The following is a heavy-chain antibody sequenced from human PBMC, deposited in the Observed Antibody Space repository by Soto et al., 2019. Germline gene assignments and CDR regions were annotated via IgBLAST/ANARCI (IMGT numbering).Heavy chain of an antibody. V-gene: IGHV4-30-4*01. CDR2: IYYSGST. CDR1: GGSISRGDYY. CDR3: ARVDYGDFFDAFDI. D-gene: IGHD4-17*01. Sequence: SETLSLTFTVSGGSISRGDYYWSWIRQPPGKGLEWIGYIYYSGSTYYNPSLKSRVTISVDTSKNQFSLKLSSVTAADTAVYYCARVDYGDFFDAFDIWGQGTMVT. J-gene: IGHJ3*02.